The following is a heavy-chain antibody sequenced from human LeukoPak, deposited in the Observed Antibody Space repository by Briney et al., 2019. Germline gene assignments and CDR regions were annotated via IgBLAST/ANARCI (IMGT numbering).Heavy chain of an antibody. J-gene: IGHJ4*02. V-gene: IGHV4-30-4*08. CDR2: IYYSGST. CDR1: GVSISSGDHY. CDR3: ARDPIAVREPIDY. Sequence: PSETLSLTCNVSGVSISSGDHYWSWIRQPPGKGLEWIGYIYYSGSTYSNPPLKSRLSMSVDLSKNQFSLRLSYVTAADTAMYFCARDPIAVREPIDYWGQGTLVTVSS. D-gene: IGHD2-15*01.